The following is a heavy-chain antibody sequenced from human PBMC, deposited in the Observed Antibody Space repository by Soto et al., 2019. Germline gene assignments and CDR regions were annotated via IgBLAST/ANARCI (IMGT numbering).Heavy chain of an antibody. J-gene: IGHJ4*02. CDR2: ISTSSTYI. CDR1: GCTFSTHS. D-gene: IGHD1-26*01. V-gene: IGHV3-21*06. Sequence: VGSLRLSCAASGCTFSTHSMYWVRHSPGKGLEWVSSISTSSTYIDYSDSVKGRFTISRDNAKNSLFLQMSSLRAEDTAVYFCATSVVMPRKHYFEAWGQGALVTVSS. CDR3: ATSVVMPRKHYFEA.